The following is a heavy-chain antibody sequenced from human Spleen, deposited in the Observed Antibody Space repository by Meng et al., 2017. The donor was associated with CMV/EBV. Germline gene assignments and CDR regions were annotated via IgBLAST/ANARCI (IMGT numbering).Heavy chain of an antibody. Sequence: SLKISCAASGFTFDDYAMHWVRQAPGKGLEWVSGIDWNSGTISYAPSVKGRFTISRDNAKNSLYLQMNSLRAEDTAVYYCARGGEDYDFWSGYFILDVWGQGTTVTVSS. V-gene: IGHV3-9*01. J-gene: IGHJ6*02. D-gene: IGHD3-3*01. CDR3: ARGGEDYDFWSGYFILDV. CDR1: GFTFDDYA. CDR2: IDWNSGTI.